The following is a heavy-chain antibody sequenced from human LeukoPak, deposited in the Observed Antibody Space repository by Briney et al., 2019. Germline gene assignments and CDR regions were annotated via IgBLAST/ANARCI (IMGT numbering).Heavy chain of an antibody. J-gene: IGHJ6*02. V-gene: IGHV3-23*01. Sequence: GGSLRLSCAASGFTFSGYAMSGVRQVPGKGLEWVSVISGSGDNTYYADSVKGRFTISRDNSKNTLYLQMNSLRAEDTAVYYCARDRDQWLEVYYYYGMDVWGQGTTVTVSS. CDR1: GFTFSGYA. CDR2: ISGSGDNT. D-gene: IGHD3-22*01. CDR3: ARDRDQWLEVYYYYGMDV.